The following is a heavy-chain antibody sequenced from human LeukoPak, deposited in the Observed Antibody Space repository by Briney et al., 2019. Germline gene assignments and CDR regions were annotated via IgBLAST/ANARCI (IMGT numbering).Heavy chain of an antibody. V-gene: IGHV1-69*05. CDR1: GGTFSSYA. Sequence: ASVKVSCKASGGTFSSYAISWVRQAPGQGLEWMGGIIPIFGTANYAQKFQGRVTITTDESTSTAYVELSSLRSEDTAVYYCARTQLGYCSSTSCYPDDYWGQGTLVTVSS. D-gene: IGHD2-2*01. CDR3: ARTQLGYCSSTSCYPDDY. CDR2: IIPIFGTA. J-gene: IGHJ4*02.